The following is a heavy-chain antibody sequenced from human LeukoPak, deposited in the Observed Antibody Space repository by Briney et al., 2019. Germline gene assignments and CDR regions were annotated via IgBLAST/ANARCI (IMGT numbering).Heavy chain of an antibody. CDR2: FDPEDGET. D-gene: IGHD1-26*01. J-gene: IGHJ4*02. V-gene: IGHV1-24*01. Sequence: ASMNFSCKVTGYTINKLYMYWVRQAPGKGLEWMGGFDPEDGETIYAQKFQGRVTMTEDTSTDTAYMELSSLRSEDTAVYYCATDLGGSYSDGDYWGQGTLVTVSS. CDR3: ATDLGGSYSDGDY. CDR1: GYTINKLY.